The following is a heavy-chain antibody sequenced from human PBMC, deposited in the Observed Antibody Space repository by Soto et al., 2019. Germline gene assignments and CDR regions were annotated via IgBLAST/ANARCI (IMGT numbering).Heavy chain of an antibody. D-gene: IGHD1-26*01. CDR3: ARDVSGGTYPWFFDL. Sequence: ASVKVSCKASGYTFTRYGISWVRQAPGQGLEWMAWISGYNGNIKYAQKFQGRVTVATDTTTTGAYMELRSRRSDDTAVYYCARDVSGGTYPWFFDLWGRGTPVTVSS. V-gene: IGHV1-18*01. J-gene: IGHJ2*01. CDR1: GYTFTRYG. CDR2: ISGYNGNI.